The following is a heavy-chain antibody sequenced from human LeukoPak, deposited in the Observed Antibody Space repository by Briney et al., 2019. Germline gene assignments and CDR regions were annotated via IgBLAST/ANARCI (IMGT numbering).Heavy chain of an antibody. J-gene: IGHJ5*02. V-gene: IGHV1-18*01. CDR3: ARARVQLERRPFYNWFDP. Sequence: ASVKVSCKASGYTLVSYGISWVRQAPGQGLEWMGWISAYNGNTNYAQKLQGRVTMTTDTSTSTAYMELRSLRSDDTAVYYCARARVQLERRPFYNWFDPWGQGTLVTVSS. CDR1: GYTLVSYG. D-gene: IGHD1-1*01. CDR2: ISAYNGNT.